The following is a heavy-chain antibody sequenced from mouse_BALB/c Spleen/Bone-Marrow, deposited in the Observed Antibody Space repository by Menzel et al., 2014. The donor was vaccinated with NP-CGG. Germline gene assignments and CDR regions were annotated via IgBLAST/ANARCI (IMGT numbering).Heavy chain of an antibody. CDR1: GFTFSDFY. CDR2: SRNKAKYYTT. J-gene: IGHJ3*01. D-gene: IGHD2-10*02. CDR3: ARDVGYGNYFVY. V-gene: IGHV7-1*02. Sequence: EVMLVESGGGLVQPGDSLRLSCATSGFTFSDFYMEWVRQPPGKGLEWIAASRNKAKYYTTEYSASVKGRFILPRDTSQSVLYLQMNALRAEDTAIYYCARDVGYGNYFVYWGQGTLVTVSA.